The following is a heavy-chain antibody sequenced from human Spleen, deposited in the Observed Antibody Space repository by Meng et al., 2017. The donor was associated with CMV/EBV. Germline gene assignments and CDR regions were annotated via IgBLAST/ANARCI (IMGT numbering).Heavy chain of an antibody. J-gene: IGHJ6*02. CDR1: GFTFSSYA. CDR2: ISSSSNYL. CDR3: VRIEGYYAMDV. V-gene: IGHV3-21*01. Sequence: GGSLRLSCAASGFTFSSYAMSWVRQAPGKGLEWVSFISSSSNYLYYADSVKGRFIISRDNAKNSLYLQMNSLRVEDTAMYYCVRIEGYYAMDVWGQGTTVTVSS.